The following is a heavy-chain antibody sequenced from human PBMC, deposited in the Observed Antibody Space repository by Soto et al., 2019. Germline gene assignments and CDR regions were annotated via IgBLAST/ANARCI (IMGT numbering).Heavy chain of an antibody. J-gene: IGHJ4*02. CDR3: ARGSITMVRGVNRYFDY. V-gene: IGHV1-3*01. CDR2: INAGNGNT. D-gene: IGHD3-10*01. CDR1: GYTFTSYA. Sequence: ASVKVSCKASGYTFTSYAMHWVRQAPGQRLEWMGWINAGNGNTKYSQKFQGRVTITRDTSASTAYMELSSLRSEDTAVYYCARGSITMVRGVNRYFDYWGQGTLVTVSS.